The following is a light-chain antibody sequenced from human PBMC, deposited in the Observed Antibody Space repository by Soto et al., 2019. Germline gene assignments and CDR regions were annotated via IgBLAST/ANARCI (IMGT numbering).Light chain of an antibody. Sequence: EIVMTQSPATLSVSPGERATLSCMASQSVSSNLAWYQQKPGQAPRLLIYGASTRATGIPARFSGSGSGTEFTRTISSLQSEDCAVYYCQQYNNWPLTSGQGTRLEIK. V-gene: IGKV3D-15*01. CDR2: GAS. CDR3: QQYNNWPLT. CDR1: QSVSSN. J-gene: IGKJ5*01.